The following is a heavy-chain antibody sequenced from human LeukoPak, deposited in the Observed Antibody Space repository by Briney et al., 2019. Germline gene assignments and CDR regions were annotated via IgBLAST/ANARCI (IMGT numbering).Heavy chain of an antibody. CDR1: GFIFNKHA. V-gene: IGHV3-23*01. Sequence: GGSLRLSCAASGFIFNKHAMSWVRQAPGKGLEWVSGLSGSGSSTYYADSVKGRFAISTDNSKNTLYLQMNSLRVEDTAVYFCAARKVRGVWFYLDYWGQGALVAVSS. CDR2: LSGSGSST. D-gene: IGHD3-10*01. J-gene: IGHJ4*02. CDR3: AARKVRGVWFYLDY.